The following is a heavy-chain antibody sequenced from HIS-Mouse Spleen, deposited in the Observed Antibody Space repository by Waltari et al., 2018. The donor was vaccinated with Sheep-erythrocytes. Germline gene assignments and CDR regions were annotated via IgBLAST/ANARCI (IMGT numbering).Heavy chain of an antibody. CDR2: ISSSSSYI. D-gene: IGHD1-26*01. CDR3: ARVASGATFDY. J-gene: IGHJ4*02. V-gene: IGHV3-21*01. CDR1: RFTFSSYS. Sequence: EVQLVESGGGLVKPGGSLSLSCADSRFTFSSYSTNWVRPAPGKGLEWVSSISSSSSYIYYADSVKGRFTISRDNAKNSLYLQMNSLRAEDTAVYYCARVASGATFDYWGQGTLVTVSS.